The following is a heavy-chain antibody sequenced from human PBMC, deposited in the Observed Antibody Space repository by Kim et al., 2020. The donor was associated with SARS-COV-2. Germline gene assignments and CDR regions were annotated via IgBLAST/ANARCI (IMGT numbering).Heavy chain of an antibody. CDR1: GSTLNELP. CDR2: FDPEDGQP. Sequence: ASVKVSCKLYGSTLNELPMHWVRQAPGKGPEWTGGFDPEDGQPVYSQKFQDRVRMTEDSSTGTAYFDLGSLRSDDTAIYYCATQAGYSTWGIFFKVLDVWRQETSVAVS. CDR3: ATQAGYSTWGIFFKVLDV. J-gene: IGHJ6*02. V-gene: IGHV1-24*01. D-gene: IGHD3-3*01.